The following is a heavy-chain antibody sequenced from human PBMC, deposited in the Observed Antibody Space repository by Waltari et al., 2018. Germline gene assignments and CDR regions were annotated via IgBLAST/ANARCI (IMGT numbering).Heavy chain of an antibody. CDR2: INQGGSEK. CDR3: ARDRDCSTTTCLFYFYYYMDV. D-gene: IGHD2-2*01. V-gene: IGHV3-7*01. Sequence: EVHLVESGGGLGQPGGSLRLSCSASGFNLSTYWMSWVRQAPGKGLEWGANINQGGSEKSYVDAVKGRFHISRDNAKNSLYLQLNSLRAEDTAVYYWARDRDCSTTTCLFYFYYYMDVWGKGTTVTVSS. J-gene: IGHJ6*03. CDR1: GFNLSTYW.